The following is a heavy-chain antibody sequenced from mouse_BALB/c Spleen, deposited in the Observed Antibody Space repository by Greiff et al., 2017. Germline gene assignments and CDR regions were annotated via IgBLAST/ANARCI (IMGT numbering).Heavy chain of an antibody. CDR3: ARPDGGFDY. CDR1: GFTFSSYG. D-gene: IGHD1-1*02. J-gene: IGHJ2*01. V-gene: IGHV5-6*01. CDR2: ISSGGSYT. Sequence: EVMLVESGGDLVKPGGSLKLSCAASGFTFSSYGMSWVRQTPDKRLEWVATISSGGSYTYYPDSVKGRFTISRDNAKNTLYLQMSSLKSEDTAMYYCARPDGGFDYWGQGTTLTVSS.